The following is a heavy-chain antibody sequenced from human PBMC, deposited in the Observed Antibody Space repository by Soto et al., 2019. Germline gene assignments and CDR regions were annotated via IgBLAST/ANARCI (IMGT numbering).Heavy chain of an antibody. J-gene: IGHJ3*01. D-gene: IGHD2-8*02. CDR3: ARDILSVGPRANDAFDV. CDR2: INPDNGNT. Sequence: QVQLVQSGAEVRKPGASVNISCWASGFTFGDNLINWVRQVPGQSLEWMGWINPDNGNTKDSQTFEGRVTVSGQSSASIAYVEVTNVPSGDTAVYYCARDILSVGPRANDAFDVWGQGTMVTVSS. V-gene: IGHV1-3*01. CDR1: GFTFGDNL.